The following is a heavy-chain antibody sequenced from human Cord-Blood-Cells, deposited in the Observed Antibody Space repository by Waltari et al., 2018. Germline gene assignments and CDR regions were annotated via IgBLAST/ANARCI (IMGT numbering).Heavy chain of an antibody. CDR3: ARGQQLVDWYFDL. Sequence: VQLQESGPGLVKPSETLSLTCTVSGYFISSGYYWGWIRRPPGKGLGWIGSIYHSGSTYYTPSLKSRVTISVDTSKTQFSLKLSSVTAADTAVYYCARGQQLVDWYFDLWGRGTLVTVSS. CDR2: IYHSGST. CDR1: GYFISSGYY. D-gene: IGHD6-13*01. J-gene: IGHJ2*01. V-gene: IGHV4-38-2*02.